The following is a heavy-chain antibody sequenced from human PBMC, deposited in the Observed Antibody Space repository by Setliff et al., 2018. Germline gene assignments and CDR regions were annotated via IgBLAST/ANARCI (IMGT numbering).Heavy chain of an antibody. J-gene: IGHJ4*02. D-gene: IGHD5-18*01. CDR2: INSDGSST. V-gene: IGHV3-74*01. CDR3: ARARGYSYGPFDY. CDR1: GFTFSSYA. Sequence: GGSLRLSCAASGFTFSSYAMSWVRQAPGKGLVWVSRINSDGSSTSYADSVKGRFTISRDSSENTLFLQMTSLRAEDTAVYSCARARGYSYGPFDYWGQGTLVTVSS.